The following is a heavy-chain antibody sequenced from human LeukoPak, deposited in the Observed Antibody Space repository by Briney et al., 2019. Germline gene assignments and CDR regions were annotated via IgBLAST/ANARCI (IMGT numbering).Heavy chain of an antibody. D-gene: IGHD6-6*01. CDR2: ISSSSSTI. J-gene: IGHJ4*02. CDR1: GFTFSSYS. CDR3: ARGERIAARPGHY. V-gene: IGHV3-48*01. Sequence: GGSLRLSCATSGFTFSSYSMNWVRQAPGKGLEWVSYISSSSSTIYYADSVKGRFTISRDNAKNSLYLQMNSLRAEDTAVYYCARGERIAARPGHYWGQGTLVTVSS.